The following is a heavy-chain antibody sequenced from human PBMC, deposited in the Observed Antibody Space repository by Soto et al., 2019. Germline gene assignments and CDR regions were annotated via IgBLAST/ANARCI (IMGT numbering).Heavy chain of an antibody. CDR2: IYYSGST. CDR3: ARAQSRITIFGVVTGPMDV. D-gene: IGHD3-3*01. J-gene: IGHJ6*03. V-gene: IGHV4-31*03. CDR1: GGSISSGGYY. Sequence: SETLSLTCTVSGGSISSGGYYWSWIRQHPEKGLEWIGYIYYSGSTYYNPSLKSRVTISVDTSKNQFSLKLSSVTAADTAVYYCARAQSRITIFGVVTGPMDVWGKGTTVTV.